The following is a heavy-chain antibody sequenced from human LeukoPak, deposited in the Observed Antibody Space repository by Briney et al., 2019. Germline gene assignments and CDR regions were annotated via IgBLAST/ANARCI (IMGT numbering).Heavy chain of an antibody. CDR2: IDPSDSYT. CDR1: GYSFTSYW. V-gene: IGHV5-10-1*01. D-gene: IGHD3-10*01. CDR3: ARARGDHYSFDY. J-gene: IGHJ4*02. Sequence: HEESLSISCKGYGYSFTSYWIIWVRQMPGKGLEWMGRIDPSDSYTNYSPSLQGHVTISADKSISAAYLQWSNLKASDTAMYYCARARGDHYSFDYWGQGTLLTVSS.